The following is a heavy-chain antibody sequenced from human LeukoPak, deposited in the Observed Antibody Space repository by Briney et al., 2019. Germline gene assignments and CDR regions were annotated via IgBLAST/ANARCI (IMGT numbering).Heavy chain of an antibody. CDR1: GFTFSSYA. CDR3: AKTTAGYSSGRYPGWPVDY. J-gene: IGHJ4*02. D-gene: IGHD6-19*01. Sequence: GGSLRLSCAASGFTFSSYAMYWVRQAPGKGLKWVSGIVGSGGSTYYADSVKGRFTTSRDNSKNTVYVQMNSLRAEDTAVYYCAKTTAGYSSGRYPGWPVDYWGQGTLVTVSP. V-gene: IGHV3-23*01. CDR2: IVGSGGST.